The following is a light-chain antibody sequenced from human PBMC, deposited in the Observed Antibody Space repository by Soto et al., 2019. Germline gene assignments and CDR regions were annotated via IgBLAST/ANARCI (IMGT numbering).Light chain of an antibody. CDR1: QPVSDK. CDR3: QQYNNCLTWT. J-gene: IGKJ1*01. Sequence: EVVMTQSPANLSLSPGAGATLSCWASQPVSDKLAWYQQKPGQAPRLLIYGASARALGIPARFSGSGSGTEFTLTISSLQSEDFAVYYCQQYNNCLTWTFGQGTKVDIK. CDR2: GAS. V-gene: IGKV3-15*01.